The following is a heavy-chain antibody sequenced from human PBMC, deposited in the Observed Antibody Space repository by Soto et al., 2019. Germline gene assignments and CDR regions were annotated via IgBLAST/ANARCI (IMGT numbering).Heavy chain of an antibody. CDR1: GNSFNTYW. V-gene: IGHV5-51*01. Sequence: PAESLTSSCKGSGNSFNTYWIGRVRPMPWKSLEWMGIIYPGDSDTRYSPSFQGQVTISADKSISTAYLQWSSLKASDTAMYYCAILRYRSGYYLGSFVSWCQGILVTVSS. J-gene: IGHJ5*01. D-gene: IGHD3-22*01. CDR3: AILRYRSGYYLGSFVS. CDR2: IYPGDSDT.